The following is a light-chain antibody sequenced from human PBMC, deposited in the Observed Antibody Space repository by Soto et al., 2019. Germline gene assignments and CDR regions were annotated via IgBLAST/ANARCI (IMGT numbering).Light chain of an antibody. V-gene: IGKV1-5*01. CDR3: QQAIGT. J-gene: IGKJ2*01. CDR2: EAS. CDR1: QSISNW. Sequence: DIQMTQSPSTLSASAGDRVTITCRASQSISNWLAWFQQKPGKAPKLLISEASTLESGVPSRFSGSGSGTELTLTITTLQPDDFATYDCQQAIGTFGQGTKLEIK.